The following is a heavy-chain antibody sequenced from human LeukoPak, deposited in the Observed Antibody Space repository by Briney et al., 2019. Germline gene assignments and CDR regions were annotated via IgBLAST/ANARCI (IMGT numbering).Heavy chain of an antibody. CDR3: ATRGRSLRHYYDSTGLGAFDI. Sequence: PSETLSLTCTVFRDSMKSYYWSWLRQPPGKGLEWIGYIYYTGSTDYNPSLKSRVTISVDTSKNQFSLKLSSVTAADTAVYYCATRGRSLRHYYDSTGLGAFDIWGQGTTVTVSS. V-gene: IGHV4-59*01. CDR1: RDSMKSYY. D-gene: IGHD3-22*01. J-gene: IGHJ3*02. CDR2: IYYTGST.